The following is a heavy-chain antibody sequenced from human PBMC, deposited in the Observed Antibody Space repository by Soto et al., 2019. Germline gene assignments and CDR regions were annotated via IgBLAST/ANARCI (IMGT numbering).Heavy chain of an antibody. Sequence: QVQVVQSGAEVKKPGASVKVSCKASEYTFTSYVIHCVRQAPGQSLEWMGWINAGNGNTKYSQKFQGRVTITRDTSASTAYMELSSLRSEETAVYYCARELQGLYYFDYWGQGTLVTVSS. CDR3: ARELQGLYYFDY. J-gene: IGHJ4*02. D-gene: IGHD4-4*01. V-gene: IGHV1-3*01. CDR1: EYTFTSYV. CDR2: INAGNGNT.